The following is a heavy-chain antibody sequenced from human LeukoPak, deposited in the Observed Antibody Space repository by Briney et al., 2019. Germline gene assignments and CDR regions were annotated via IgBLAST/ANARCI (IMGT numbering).Heavy chain of an antibody. CDR2: IKQDGSEK. V-gene: IGHV3-7*01. Sequence: GGSLRLSCAASGFTFSSYWMSWVRQAPGKGLEWVANIKQDGSEKYYVDSVKGRFTISRDNAKNSLYLQMNSLRAEDTALYYCARDEADYYGSGGYYNPNFDYWGQGTLVTVSS. D-gene: IGHD3-10*01. CDR3: ARDEADYYGSGGYYNPNFDY. J-gene: IGHJ4*02. CDR1: GFTFSSYW.